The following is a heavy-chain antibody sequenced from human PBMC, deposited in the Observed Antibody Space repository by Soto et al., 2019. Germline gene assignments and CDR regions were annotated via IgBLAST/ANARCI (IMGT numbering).Heavy chain of an antibody. Sequence: QVQLVQSGAEVKKPESSVKVSCKAPGGTFSTYAISWVRQAPGQGLEWMGGIIPMFGTANYAQRFQDRVTITAGEATNTGYMELSSLRSEGTAGYFCARGIQLWLRRINNGYSGWGQGTLVTVSS. CDR3: ARGIQLWLRRINNGYSG. J-gene: IGHJ4*02. CDR1: GGTFSTYA. V-gene: IGHV1-69*12. CDR2: IIPMFGTA. D-gene: IGHD5-18*01.